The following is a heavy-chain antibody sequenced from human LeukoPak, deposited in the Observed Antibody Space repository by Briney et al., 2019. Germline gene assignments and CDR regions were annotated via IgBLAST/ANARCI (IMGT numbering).Heavy chain of an antibody. D-gene: IGHD4-17*01. CDR1: GFTFSSYW. J-gene: IGHJ4*02. CDR3: ASYGDAGEFRY. Sequence: GGSLRLSCAASGFTFSSYWMSWVRQAPGKGLEWVANIKQNSSSKYYVDSVKGRFTISSDNAKNSLYLQMNSLRAEDTAVYYCASYGDAGEFRYWGQGTLVT. CDR2: IKQNSSSK. V-gene: IGHV3-7*05.